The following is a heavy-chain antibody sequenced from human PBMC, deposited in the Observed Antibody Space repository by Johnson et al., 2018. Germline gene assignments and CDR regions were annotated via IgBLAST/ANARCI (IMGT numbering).Heavy chain of an antibody. CDR3: ARPRRSGSFDAFEI. CDR1: GYSFTTYW. V-gene: IGHV5-51*03. CDR2: IYPGDSDS. J-gene: IGHJ3*02. Sequence: VQLVESGAEVKKPGESLKISCKGSGYSFTTYWIAWVRRMPGKALEWMGIIYPGDSDSRYSPSFQGQVTISADKSISTAYLQWSSLKASDTAIYYCARPRRSGSFDAFEIWGQGTMVTVSS. D-gene: IGHD1-26*01.